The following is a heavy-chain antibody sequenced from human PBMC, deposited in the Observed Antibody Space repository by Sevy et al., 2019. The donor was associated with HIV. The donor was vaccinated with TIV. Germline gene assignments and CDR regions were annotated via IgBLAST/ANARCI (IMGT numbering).Heavy chain of an antibody. CDR2: ISGSGKTI. J-gene: IGHJ6*02. CDR1: GFTFSDYY. D-gene: IGHD2-21*01. CDR3: ARVGGDQYQYYGLDV. V-gene: IGHV3-11*01. Sequence: GGSLRLSCAASGFTFSDYYMSWIRQAPGKGLEWVSYISGSGKTIYNADSVKGRFAISRDNAKNLLFLQMNSLRADGTAVYYCARVGGDQYQYYGLDVWGQGTTVTVSS.